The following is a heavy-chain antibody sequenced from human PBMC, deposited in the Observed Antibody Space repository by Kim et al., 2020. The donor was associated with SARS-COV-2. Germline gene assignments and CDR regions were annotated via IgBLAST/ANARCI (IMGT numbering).Heavy chain of an antibody. Sequence: ASVKVSCKASGYTFTSYGISWVRQAPGQGLEWMGWISAYNGNTNYAQKLQGRVTMTTDTSTSTAYMELRSLRSDDTAVYYCARDAPYYYDSSGYYIWMDVWGQGTTVTVSS. CDR1: GYTFTSYG. D-gene: IGHD3-22*01. V-gene: IGHV1-18*01. CDR2: ISAYNGNT. J-gene: IGHJ6*02. CDR3: ARDAPYYYDSSGYYIWMDV.